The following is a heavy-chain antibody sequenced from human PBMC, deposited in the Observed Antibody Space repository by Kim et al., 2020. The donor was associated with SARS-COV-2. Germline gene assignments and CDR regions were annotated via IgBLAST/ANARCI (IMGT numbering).Heavy chain of an antibody. CDR2: ISSSGSTI. D-gene: IGHD4-17*01. J-gene: IGHJ6*02. V-gene: IGHV3-48*03. CDR1: GFTFSSYE. Sequence: GGSLRLSCAASGFTFSSYEMNWVRQAPGKGLEWVSYISSSGSTIYYADSVKGRFTISRDNAKNSLYLQMNSLRAEDTAVYYCARDYGDSQPPYYYYYGMDVWRQGTTVTVSS. CDR3: ARDYGDSQPPYYYYYGMDV.